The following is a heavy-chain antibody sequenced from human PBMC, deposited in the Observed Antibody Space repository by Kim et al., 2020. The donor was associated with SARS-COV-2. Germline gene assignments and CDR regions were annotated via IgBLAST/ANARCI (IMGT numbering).Heavy chain of an antibody. V-gene: IGHV4-34*01. D-gene: IGHD3-10*01. CDR2: INHSGST. Sequence: SETLSLTCAVYGGSFSGYYWSWIRQPPGKGLEWIGEINHSGSTNYNPSLKSRVTISVDTSKNQFSLKLSSVTAADTAVYYCARGRGVLLRGSATGPWGQGTLVTVSS. CDR3: ARGRGVLLRGSATGP. J-gene: IGHJ5*02. CDR1: GGSFSGYY.